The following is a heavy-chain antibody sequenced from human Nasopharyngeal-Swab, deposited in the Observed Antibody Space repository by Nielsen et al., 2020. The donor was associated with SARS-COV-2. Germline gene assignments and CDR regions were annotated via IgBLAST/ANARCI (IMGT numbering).Heavy chain of an antibody. Sequence: GASLKTSCAASGLTFSDYGMIWVRQAPGKGPEWISYISGGSGTIYYADSVKGRFTISRDNAKRSLYLQLNSLRAEDTAVYYCGQIGGYWGQGTLVSVSS. V-gene: IGHV3-48*04. D-gene: IGHD6-25*01. J-gene: IGHJ1*01. CDR3: GQIGGY. CDR1: GLTFSDYG. CDR2: ISGGSGTI.